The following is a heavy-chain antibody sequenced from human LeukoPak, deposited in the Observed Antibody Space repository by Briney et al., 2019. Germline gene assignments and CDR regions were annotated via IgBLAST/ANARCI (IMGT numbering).Heavy chain of an antibody. V-gene: IGHV3-23*01. Sequence: GGSLRLSCAASGFTFSSYAMTWVRQGPGKGLECVSAISGSGGSTYYADSVKGRFTISRDNSKNTLYLQMDSLRAEDTAVYYCAKGTLGYCSGGSCYPLDYWGQGTLVTVSS. J-gene: IGHJ4*02. D-gene: IGHD2-15*01. CDR2: ISGSGGST. CDR3: AKGTLGYCSGGSCYPLDY. CDR1: GFTFSSYA.